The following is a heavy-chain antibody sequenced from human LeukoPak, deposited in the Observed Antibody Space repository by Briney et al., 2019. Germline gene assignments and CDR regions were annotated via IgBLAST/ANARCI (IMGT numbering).Heavy chain of an antibody. J-gene: IGHJ6*03. CDR3: ARERRDGYKFYYDYYMDV. CDR1: GYSISSGYY. Sequence: SETLSLTCTVSGYSISSGYYWGWIRQPPGKGLEWIGSIYHSGSTYYNPSLKSRVTISVDTSKNQFSLKLSSVTAADTAVYYCARERRDGYKFYYDYYMDVWGKGTTVTVSS. V-gene: IGHV4-38-2*02. D-gene: IGHD5-24*01. CDR2: IYHSGST.